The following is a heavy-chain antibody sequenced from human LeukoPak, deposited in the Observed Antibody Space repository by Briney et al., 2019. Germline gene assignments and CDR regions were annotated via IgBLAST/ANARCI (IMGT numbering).Heavy chain of an antibody. CDR2: FYSSGST. CDR1: GDPLNDNLYY. V-gene: IGHV4-39*07. J-gene: IGHJ4*02. D-gene: IGHD6-19*01. Sequence: RPSQTLSLTCNVSGDPLNDNLYYWGWIRQSPGKGLEWIGAFYSSGSTSSHSSLKSRVTISVDMSRTQLSLKLDSVTDTDTAVYYCVRDGRFDSACFDSWGPGILVTVSS. CDR3: VRDGRFDSACFDS.